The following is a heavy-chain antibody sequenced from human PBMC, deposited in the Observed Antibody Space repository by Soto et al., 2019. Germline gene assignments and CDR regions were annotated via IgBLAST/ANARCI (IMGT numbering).Heavy chain of an antibody. CDR3: TTDLGCSGGSCYIYYYGMDV. V-gene: IGHV3-15*01. D-gene: IGHD2-15*01. CDR1: GFTFSNAW. J-gene: IGHJ6*02. Sequence: GGSLRLSCAASGFTFSNAWMSWVRQSPGKGLEWVGRIKSKTDGGTTDYAAPVKGRFTISRDDSKNTLYLQMNSLKTEDTAVYYCTTDLGCSGGSCYIYYYGMDVWGQGTTVTVSS. CDR2: IKSKTDGGTT.